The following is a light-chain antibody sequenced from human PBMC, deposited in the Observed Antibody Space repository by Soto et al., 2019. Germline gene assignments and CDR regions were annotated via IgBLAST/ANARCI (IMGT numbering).Light chain of an antibody. Sequence: KKSPCTLSLYPGERASLSCRASRSVSSSYLAWYQQKPGQAPRLLIYDASNRATGIPARFSGSGSGTDFTLTISSLEPEDFAVYYCQQRSNWPLTFGGGSKVDVK. V-gene: IGKV3D-20*02. CDR1: RSVSSSY. CDR2: DAS. CDR3: QQRSNWPLT. J-gene: IGKJ4*01.